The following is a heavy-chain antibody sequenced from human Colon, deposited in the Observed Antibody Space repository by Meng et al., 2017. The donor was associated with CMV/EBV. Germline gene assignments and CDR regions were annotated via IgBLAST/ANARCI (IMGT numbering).Heavy chain of an antibody. V-gene: IGHV3-23*01. Sequence: GGSLRLSCAASGFTFSSYAMCWVRQAPGQGLEWVSAIRGSGGSTYYADSVNGRFTISRDNSQNTLYLQMNSLRAEDTAVYYCAKRAPATVEDMDVWGKGTTVTVSS. CDR1: GFTFSSYA. CDR2: IRGSGGST. J-gene: IGHJ6*03. CDR3: AKRAPATVEDMDV. D-gene: IGHD4-23*01.